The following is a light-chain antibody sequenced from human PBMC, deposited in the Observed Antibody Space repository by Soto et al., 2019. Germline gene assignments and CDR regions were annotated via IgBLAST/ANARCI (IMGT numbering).Light chain of an antibody. J-gene: IGLJ2*01. V-gene: IGLV2-8*01. CDR2: EVT. CDR3: SSYSGSNNPVV. Sequence: QSALTQPPSASWSPGQSVTISCTGTSSDVGDYQFVSWYQQHPGKAPKLMIYEVTKRPSGVPDRFSGSKSGNTASLTVSGLQTEDEADYYCSSYSGSNNPVVFGGGTKLTVL. CDR1: SSDVGDYQF.